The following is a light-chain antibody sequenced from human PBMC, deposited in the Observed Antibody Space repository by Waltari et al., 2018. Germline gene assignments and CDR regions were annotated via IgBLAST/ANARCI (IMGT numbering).Light chain of an antibody. CDR1: QNIKSW. V-gene: IGKV1-5*03. CDR3: QQYNSYHIFT. CDR2: KAS. J-gene: IGKJ3*01. Sequence: DIQMTQSPSTLSASVGYRVTITCRASQNIKSWLALYQQKPGKAPKLLIYKASSLETGVPSRFSGSESGTEFTLTINSLQPDDFATYYCQQYNSYHIFTFGPGTKVEI.